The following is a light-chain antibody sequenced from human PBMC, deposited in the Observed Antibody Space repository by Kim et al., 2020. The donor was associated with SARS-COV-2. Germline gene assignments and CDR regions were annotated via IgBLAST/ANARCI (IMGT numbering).Light chain of an antibody. J-gene: IGLJ3*02. CDR3: QTWGTYIWV. V-gene: IGLV4-69*01. CDR2: LNSDGSH. CDR1: SGHSSCA. Sequence: SVKLTCTLSSGHSSCAIAWHQQQPEKGPRYLMKLNSDGSHSKGDGIPDRFSGSSSGAERYLTISSLQSEDEADYYCQTWGTYIWVFGGGTQLTVL.